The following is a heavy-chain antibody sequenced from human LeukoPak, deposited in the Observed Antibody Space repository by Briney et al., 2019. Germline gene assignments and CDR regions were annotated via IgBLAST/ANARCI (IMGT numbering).Heavy chain of an antibody. D-gene: IGHD3-3*01. V-gene: IGHV1-8*02. CDR2: MNPNSGNT. J-gene: IGHJ5*02. CDR3: ARGATYYDFWSGYYTRCWFDP. CDR1: GYTFTSYG. Sequence: ASVKVSCKASGYTFTSYGISWVRQATGQGLEWMGWMNPNSGNTGYAQKFQGRVTMTRNTSISTAYMELSSLRSEDTAVYYCARGATYYDFWSGYYTRCWFDPWGQGTLVTVSS.